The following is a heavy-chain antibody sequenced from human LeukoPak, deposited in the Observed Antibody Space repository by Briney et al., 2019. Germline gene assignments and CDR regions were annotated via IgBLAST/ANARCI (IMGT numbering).Heavy chain of an antibody. Sequence: PGGSLRLSCAVSGFTVSGNYMSWVRQAPGKGLEWVSLIYSGGTTYYADSVKGRFTISRDNSKNTLYLQMNNLRAEDTAVYYCARGQRAHVEWSSYMDVWGKGTTVTVSS. D-gene: IGHD3-3*01. J-gene: IGHJ6*03. CDR1: GFTVSGNY. V-gene: IGHV3-53*05. CDR3: ARGQRAHVEWSSYMDV. CDR2: IYSGGTT.